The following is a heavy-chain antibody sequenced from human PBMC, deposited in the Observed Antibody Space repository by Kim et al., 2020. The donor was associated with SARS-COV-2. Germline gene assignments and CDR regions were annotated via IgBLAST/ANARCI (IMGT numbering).Heavy chain of an antibody. J-gene: IGHJ3*02. CDR3: ARDLDYYDSSGYSDAFD. CDR1: GFTFSSYA. D-gene: IGHD3-22*01. CDR2: ISYDGSNK. V-gene: IGHV3-30*04. Sequence: GGSLRLSCAASGFTFSSYAMHWVRQAPGKGLEWVAVISYDGSNKYYADPVKGRFTISSDNSKNTLYLQMNSLRAEDTAVYYCARDLDYYDSSGYSDAFD.